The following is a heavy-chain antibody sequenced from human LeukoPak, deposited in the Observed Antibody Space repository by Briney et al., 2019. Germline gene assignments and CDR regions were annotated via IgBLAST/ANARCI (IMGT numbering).Heavy chain of an antibody. CDR3: ARRSRYCSGGSCYLEGVDY. CDR2: ISYDGSNK. D-gene: IGHD2-15*01. V-gene: IGHV3-30*03. CDR1: GFTFSSYW. J-gene: IGHJ4*02. Sequence: PGGSLRLSCAASGFTFSSYWMSWVRQAPGKGLEWVAVISYDGSNKYYADSVKGRFTISRDNSKNTLYLQMNSLRAEDTAVYYCARRSRYCSGGSCYLEGVDYWGQGTLVTVSS.